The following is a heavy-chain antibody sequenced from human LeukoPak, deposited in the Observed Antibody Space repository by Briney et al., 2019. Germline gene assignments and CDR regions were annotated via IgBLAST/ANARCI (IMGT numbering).Heavy chain of an antibody. Sequence: ASVKVSCKASGYTFTGYYMHWVRQAPGQGLEWMGWINPSSGGTNYAQKFQGRVTMTRDTSISTAYMELSRLRSDDTAVYYCARDGRFVEWLPSPDYYYYYMDVWGKGTTVTVSS. V-gene: IGHV1-2*02. CDR3: ARDGRFVEWLPSPDYYYYYMDV. CDR2: INPSSGGT. J-gene: IGHJ6*03. CDR1: GYTFTGYY. D-gene: IGHD3-3*01.